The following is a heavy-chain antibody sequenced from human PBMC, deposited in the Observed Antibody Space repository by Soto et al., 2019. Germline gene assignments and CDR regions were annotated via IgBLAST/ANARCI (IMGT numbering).Heavy chain of an antibody. CDR3: AKSGDYDILTGYRNIPFDX. CDR1: GFTFSSYA. CDR2: ISGSGGST. Sequence: GGSLRLSCAASGFTFSSYAMSWVRQAPGKGLEWVSSISGSGGSTYYADSVKGRFTISRDNSNNTLYLQMNSLRAEETAVYYCAKSGDYDILTGYRNIPFDXWGQGTLVTVSX. V-gene: IGHV3-23*01. J-gene: IGHJ4*02. D-gene: IGHD3-9*01.